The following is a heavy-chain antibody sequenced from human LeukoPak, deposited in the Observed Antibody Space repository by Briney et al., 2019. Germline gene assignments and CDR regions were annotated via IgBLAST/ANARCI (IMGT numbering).Heavy chain of an antibody. CDR1: GGSISSGDYY. CDR3: ARDMYIAAANLYAFDI. J-gene: IGHJ3*02. V-gene: IGHV4-30-4*08. CDR2: IYYSGST. D-gene: IGHD6-13*01. Sequence: SQTLSLTWTVSGGSISSGDYYWSWIRQPPGKGLGWIGYIYYSGSTYYNPSLKSRVTISVDTSKNQFSLKLSSVTAADTAVYYCARDMYIAAANLYAFDIWGQGTMVTVSS.